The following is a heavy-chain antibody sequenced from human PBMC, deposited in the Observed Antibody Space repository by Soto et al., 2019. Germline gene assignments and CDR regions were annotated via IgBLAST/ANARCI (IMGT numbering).Heavy chain of an antibody. CDR2: INPNSGDT. Sequence: APVKVSCKASGYTFSDYYTHWVRQDPGQGLEWMGWINPNSGDTHYAEKFQGRVTMARDTSISTAYMELNRLNSDDTAVYYCVRGGPVAGPTHSGAYQPFDFWGQGTLVTVSS. CDR3: VRGGPVAGPTHSGAYQPFDF. D-gene: IGHD6-19*01. V-gene: IGHV1-2*02. J-gene: IGHJ4*02. CDR1: GYTFSDYY.